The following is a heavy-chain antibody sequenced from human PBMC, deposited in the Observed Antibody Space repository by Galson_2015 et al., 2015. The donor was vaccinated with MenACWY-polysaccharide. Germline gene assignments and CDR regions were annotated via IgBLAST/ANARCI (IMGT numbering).Heavy chain of an antibody. V-gene: IGHV3-21*01. Sequence: SLRLSCAASGFTFSSYSMNWVRQAPGKGLEWVSSISSSSSYIYYADSVKGRFTISRDNAKNSLYLQMNSLRAEDTAVYYCASTPYTASKLGYYGMDVWGQGTTVTVSS. CDR2: ISSSSSYI. CDR3: ASTPYTASKLGYYGMDV. J-gene: IGHJ6*02. D-gene: IGHD5-18*01. CDR1: GFTFSSYS.